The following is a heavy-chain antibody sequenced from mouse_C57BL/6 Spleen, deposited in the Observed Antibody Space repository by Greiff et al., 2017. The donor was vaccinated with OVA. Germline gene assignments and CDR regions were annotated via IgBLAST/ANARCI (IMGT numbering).Heavy chain of an antibody. CDR2: IYPGDGDT. D-gene: IGHD2-3*01. CDR1: GYAFSSSW. V-gene: IGHV1-82*01. J-gene: IGHJ3*01. Sequence: VQLVESGPELVKPGASVKISCKASGYAFSSSWMNWVKQRPGKGLEWIGRIYPGDGDTNYNGKFKGKATLTADKSSSTAYMQLSSLTSEDSAVYFCARLERWVFAYWGQGTLVTVSA. CDR3: ARLERWVFAY.